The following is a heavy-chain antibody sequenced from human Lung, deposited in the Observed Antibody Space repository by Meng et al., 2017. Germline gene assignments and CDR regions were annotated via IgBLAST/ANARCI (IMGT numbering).Heavy chain of an antibody. CDR1: GFTLSYFG. CDR3: TRDQLWFGDFDY. D-gene: IGHD3-10*01. CDR2: IWFDGSKA. Sequence: QVPFVESGGGVVQPGKSLRLSCAASGFTLSYFGMHWVRQAPGKGLEWLAIIWFDGSKAYYADSVKGRFTISRDNSKNTVYLQMNSLRGEDTAVYYCTRDQLWFGDFDYWGQGTLVTVSS. J-gene: IGHJ4*02. V-gene: IGHV3-33*01.